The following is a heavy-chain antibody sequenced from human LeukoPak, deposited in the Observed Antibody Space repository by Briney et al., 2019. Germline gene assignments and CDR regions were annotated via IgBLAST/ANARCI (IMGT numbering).Heavy chain of an antibody. Sequence: GASVKVSCKASGYTFTSSGISWVRQAPGQGLEWMGWISAYNGNTNYAQKLQGRVTMTTDTSTSTAYMELRSLRSDDTAVYYCARDPLSTVTTRVPDYWGQGTLVTVSS. J-gene: IGHJ4*02. D-gene: IGHD4-17*01. CDR1: GYTFTSSG. V-gene: IGHV1-18*01. CDR2: ISAYNGNT. CDR3: ARDPLSTVTTRVPDY.